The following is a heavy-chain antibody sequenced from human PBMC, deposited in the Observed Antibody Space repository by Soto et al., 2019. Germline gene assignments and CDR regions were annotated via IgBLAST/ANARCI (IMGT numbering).Heavy chain of an antibody. CDR1: GGSINSGDFY. CDR2: IYYSGSA. D-gene: IGHD3-10*01. Sequence: QVQLQESGPGLVKPSQTLSLTCTVSGGSINSGDFYWSWIRQPPGKGLAWIGYIYYSGSAYYNPSLKSRTTISVDTSNNQFSLNLSSVTAADTAVYYCVRDSQLLWFGELPAGMDVWGQGTTVTVSS. V-gene: IGHV4-30-4*01. J-gene: IGHJ6*02. CDR3: VRDSQLLWFGELPAGMDV.